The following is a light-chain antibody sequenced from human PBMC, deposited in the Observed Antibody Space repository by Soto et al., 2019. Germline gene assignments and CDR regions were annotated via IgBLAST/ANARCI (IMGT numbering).Light chain of an antibody. CDR3: SSFTLSTDV. CDR2: DVT. V-gene: IGLV2-14*01. J-gene: IGLJ1*01. CDR1: SRDVGGYNY. Sequence: QSVLTQPASVSGPPGQSITISCTGTSRDVGGYNYVSWYQHYPDKAPKLIIYDVTSRPSGVSDRFSGSKSGNTASLTISGLQPEDEAHYYCSSFTLSTDVFGSGTKVTVL.